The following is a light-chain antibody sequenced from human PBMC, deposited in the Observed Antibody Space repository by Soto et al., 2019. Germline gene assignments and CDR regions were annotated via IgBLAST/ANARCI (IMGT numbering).Light chain of an antibody. CDR3: QQGNSSPRT. Sequence: DIQMTQSPSSLSASVGDRVTITCQSSQSIISYLNWYQQKAGKAPQLLIYAASSLQSGVRARFSGRGSGTDFIRSMSRLQPEDSANYYCQQGNSSPRTFGQGTKMEI. CDR1: QSIISY. J-gene: IGKJ2*01. CDR2: AAS. V-gene: IGKV1-39*01.